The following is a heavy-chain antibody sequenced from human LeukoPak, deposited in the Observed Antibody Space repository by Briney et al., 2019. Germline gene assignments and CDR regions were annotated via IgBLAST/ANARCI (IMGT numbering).Heavy chain of an antibody. CDR3: ARWGQVVRDSWFDP. J-gene: IGHJ5*02. D-gene: IGHD3-10*01. Sequence: GASVKVSCKASGYTFTGYYMHWVRQAPGQGLEWMGWINPKSGGTNYAQKFQGRVTMTRDTSISTSYMELSRLRFDDTAVYYCARWGQVVRDSWFDPWGQGTLITVSS. V-gene: IGHV1-2*02. CDR1: GYTFTGYY. CDR2: INPKSGGT.